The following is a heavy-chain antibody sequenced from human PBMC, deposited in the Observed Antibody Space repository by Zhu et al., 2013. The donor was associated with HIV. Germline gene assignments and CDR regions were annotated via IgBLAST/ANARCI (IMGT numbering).Heavy chain of an antibody. CDR3: ARDREEVVLMRYNWFDP. CDR2: IIPIFGTA. CDR1: GGTFSSYA. V-gene: IGHV1-69*06. D-gene: IGHD2-8*01. Sequence: QVQLMQSGAEVKRPGSSVKVSCKASGGTFSSYAISWVRQAPGQGLEWMGGIIPIFGTANYAQKFQGRVTITADKSTSTAYMELSSLRSEDTAVYYCARDREEVVLMRYNWFDPGAREPGHRLL. J-gene: IGHJ5*02.